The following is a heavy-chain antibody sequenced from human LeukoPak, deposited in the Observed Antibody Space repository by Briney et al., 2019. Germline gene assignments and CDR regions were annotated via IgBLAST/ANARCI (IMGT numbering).Heavy chain of an antibody. D-gene: IGHD2-15*01. CDR3: ARGGSRIVVMVAARKPHYFDY. CDR2: INHSGRI. CDR1: GGSFSGYY. J-gene: IGHJ4*02. V-gene: IGHV4-34*01. Sequence: YPSETLSLTCAVYGGSFSGYYWSWIRQPPGKGLEWIGEINHSGRINYNPSLKSRVTISVDTSKNQFSLKLSSVTAADTAVYYCARGGSRIVVMVAARKPHYFDYWGQGTLVTVSS.